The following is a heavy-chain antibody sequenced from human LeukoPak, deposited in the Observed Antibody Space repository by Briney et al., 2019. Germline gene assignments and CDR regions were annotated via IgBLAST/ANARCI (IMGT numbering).Heavy chain of an antibody. J-gene: IGHJ4*02. D-gene: IGHD5-12*01. CDR1: GFTFSSYG. CDR3: ARVRDNSGYDNSPFDY. CDR2: IRYDGSNK. V-gene: IGHV3-30*02. Sequence: TGGSLRLSCAASGFTFSSYGMHWVRQAPGKGLEWVAFIRYDGSNKYYADSVKGRFTISRDNSKNTLYLQMNSLRAEDTAVYYCARVRDNSGYDNSPFDYWGQGTLVTVSS.